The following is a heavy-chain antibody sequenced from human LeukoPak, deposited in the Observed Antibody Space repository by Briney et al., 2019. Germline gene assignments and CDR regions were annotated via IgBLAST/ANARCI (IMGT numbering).Heavy chain of an antibody. Sequence: GASVKVSCKASGYTFTSYAMNWVRQAPGQGLEWMGWISAYNGNTNYAQKLQGRVTMTTDTSTSTAYMELRSLRSDDTAVYYCARDLEIFGVVMPDYWGQGTLVTVSS. D-gene: IGHD3-3*01. V-gene: IGHV1-18*01. CDR1: GYTFTSYA. J-gene: IGHJ4*02. CDR3: ARDLEIFGVVMPDY. CDR2: ISAYNGNT.